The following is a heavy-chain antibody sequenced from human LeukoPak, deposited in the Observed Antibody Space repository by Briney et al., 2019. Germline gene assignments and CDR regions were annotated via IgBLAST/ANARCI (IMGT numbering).Heavy chain of an antibody. CDR2: ISGSGGST. CDR3: AKIDLLLWFVRATAPTGADY. D-gene: IGHD3-10*01. Sequence: GGSLRLSCAASGFTFSSYAMSWVRQAPGKGLEWVSAISGSGGSTYYADSVKGRFTISRDNSKNTLNLQMNSLRAEDTAVYYCAKIDLLLWFVRATAPTGADYWGQGTLVTVSS. J-gene: IGHJ4*02. CDR1: GFTFSSYA. V-gene: IGHV3-23*01.